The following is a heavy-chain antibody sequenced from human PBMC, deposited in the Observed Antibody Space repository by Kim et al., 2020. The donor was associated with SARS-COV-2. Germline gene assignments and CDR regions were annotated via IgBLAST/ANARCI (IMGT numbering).Heavy chain of an antibody. CDR2: IYPGDSET. J-gene: IGHJ3*01. CDR1: GYSFINYW. Sequence: GESLKISCKVSGYSFINYWVGWVRQMPGKGLEWMALIYPGDSETTYSPSFQGQVTISADKSISTAYLHWSSLKASDTAMYYCARVRPRPSDIFPRDTFDFWGQGTLVTVSS. D-gene: IGHD3-9*01. V-gene: IGHV5-51*01. CDR3: ARVRPRPSDIFPRDTFDF.